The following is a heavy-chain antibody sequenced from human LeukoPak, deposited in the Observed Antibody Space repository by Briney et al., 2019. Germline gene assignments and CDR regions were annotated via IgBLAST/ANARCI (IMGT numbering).Heavy chain of an antibody. CDR2: ISYDGSNK. Sequence: GGSLRLSCAASGFTFSSYAMHWVRQAPGKGLEWVAVISYDGSNKYYADSVKGRFTISRDNSKNTLYLQMNSLRAEDTAVYYCAKDESMDYWGQGTLVTVSS. V-gene: IGHV3-30-3*01. CDR3: AKDESMDY. D-gene: IGHD6-6*01. J-gene: IGHJ4*02. CDR1: GFTFSSYA.